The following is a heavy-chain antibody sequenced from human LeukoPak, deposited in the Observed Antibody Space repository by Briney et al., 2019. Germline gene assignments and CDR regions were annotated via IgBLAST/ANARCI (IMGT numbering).Heavy chain of an antibody. CDR2: IDPSDSYT. CDR3: ARQPRYCSGGSCSLFDYFDY. D-gene: IGHD2-15*01. V-gene: IGHV5-10-1*01. CDR1: GYSFTSYW. J-gene: IGHJ4*02. Sequence: GESLRISCKGSGYSFTSYWITWVRQMPGKGLEWMGRIDPSDSYTNYNPSFQGHVTISADKSISTGYLRWSSLKASDTAMYYCARQPRYCSGGSCSLFDYFDYWGQGTLVTVSS.